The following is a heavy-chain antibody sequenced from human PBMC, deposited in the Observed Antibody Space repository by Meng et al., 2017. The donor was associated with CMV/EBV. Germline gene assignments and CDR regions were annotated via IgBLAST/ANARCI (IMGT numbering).Heavy chain of an antibody. CDR1: GFTFSSYA. D-gene: IGHD1-7*01. Sequence: GESLKISCAASGFTFSSYAMGWVRQSPGKGLEWISAITGYGRTSYVADSLKGRFTISRDNSKETLFLQMNGLRDEDTAVDYCVKDPRDGSISATTFRWFDPWGQGTQVTVSS. CDR2: ITGYGRTS. CDR3: VKDPRDGSISATTFRWFDP. V-gene: IGHV3-23*01. J-gene: IGHJ5*02.